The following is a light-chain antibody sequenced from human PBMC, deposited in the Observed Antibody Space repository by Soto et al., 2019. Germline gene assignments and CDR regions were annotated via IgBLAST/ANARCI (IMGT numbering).Light chain of an antibody. CDR3: QQSYSTPGT. V-gene: IGKV1-39*01. J-gene: IGKJ2*01. CDR2: AAS. Sequence: DIQMTQSPSSLSASVGDRVTITCRASQSISSYLNWYQQKPGKAPKLLIYAASSLHSGVPSRFSGSGSGRDFTLIISSLQPDDFATYYCQQSYSTPGTFGQGTKLEIK. CDR1: QSISSY.